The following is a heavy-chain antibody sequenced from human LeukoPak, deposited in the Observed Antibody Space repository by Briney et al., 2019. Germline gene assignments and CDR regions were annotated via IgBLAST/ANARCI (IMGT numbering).Heavy chain of an antibody. D-gene: IGHD5-18*01. CDR3: ARRHSYGSFQH. Sequence: NPSETLSLTCSVSGGSITNYYWSWIRQSPGKGLEWIGFIYNTGRTNYNPSLQSRVTISVDTSKNQFSLKLSSVTAADTAVYYCARRHSYGSFQHWGQGTLVTVSS. CDR2: IYNTGRT. V-gene: IGHV4-59*08. J-gene: IGHJ1*01. CDR1: GGSITNYY.